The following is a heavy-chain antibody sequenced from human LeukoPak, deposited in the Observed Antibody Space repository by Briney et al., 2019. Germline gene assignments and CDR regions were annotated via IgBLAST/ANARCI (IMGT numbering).Heavy chain of an antibody. J-gene: IGHJ5*02. Sequence: SETLSLTCTVSGGSISSSSYYWGWIRQPPGEGLEWIGSIYYSGSTYYNPSLKSRVTISVDTSKNQFSLKLSSVTAADTAVYYCARDWGYIVVVPAAIPKEYDWFDPWGQGTLVTVSS. CDR1: GGSISSSSYY. V-gene: IGHV4-39*07. CDR2: IYYSGST. D-gene: IGHD2-2*01. CDR3: ARDWGYIVVVPAAIPKEYDWFDP.